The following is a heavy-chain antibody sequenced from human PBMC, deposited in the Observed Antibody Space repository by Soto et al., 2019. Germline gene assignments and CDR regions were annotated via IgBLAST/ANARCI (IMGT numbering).Heavy chain of an antibody. J-gene: IGHJ4*02. CDR2: IVVGSGNT. V-gene: IGHV1-58*01. D-gene: IGHD3-22*01. CDR3: AAATASSGYYVRVDY. CDR1: GFTFTSSA. Sequence: QMQLVQSGPEVKKPGTSVKVSCKASGFTFTSSAVQWVRQARGQRLEWIGWIVVGSGNTNYAQKFQERDTITRDMSTSTAYMELSSLRSEDTAVYYCAAATASSGYYVRVDYWGQGTLVTVSS.